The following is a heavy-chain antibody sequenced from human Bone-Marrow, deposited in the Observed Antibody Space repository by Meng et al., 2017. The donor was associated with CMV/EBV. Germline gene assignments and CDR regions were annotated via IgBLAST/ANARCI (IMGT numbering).Heavy chain of an antibody. V-gene: IGHV3-74*01. CDR3: ARARSGSNDAFDI. Sequence: GESLKISCAVSGFTFNTYWMHWVRQAPGKGLVWVSRINTDGSSTNYADSVKGRFTISRDNAKNTLYLQMNSLRAEDTALYYCARARSGSNDAFDIWGQGTMVTVSS. CDR1: GFTFNTYW. D-gene: IGHD1-26*01. CDR2: INTDGSST. J-gene: IGHJ3*02.